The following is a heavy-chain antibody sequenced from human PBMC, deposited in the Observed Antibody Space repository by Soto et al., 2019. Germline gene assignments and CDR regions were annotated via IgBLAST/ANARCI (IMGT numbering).Heavy chain of an antibody. J-gene: IGHJ5*02. Sequence: QVQLVESGGGVVQPGMSLRLSCAASGFTFSSYGMHWVRQAPGKGLEWVAVISYDGSNKYYADSVKGRFTISRDNSKNTLYLQMNSLRAEDTAVYYCAKNLYQSLGAGNWFYPWGQGTLVTVSS. CDR3: AKNLYQSLGAGNWFYP. D-gene: IGHD6-19*01. CDR2: ISYDGSNK. CDR1: GFTFSSYG. V-gene: IGHV3-30*18.